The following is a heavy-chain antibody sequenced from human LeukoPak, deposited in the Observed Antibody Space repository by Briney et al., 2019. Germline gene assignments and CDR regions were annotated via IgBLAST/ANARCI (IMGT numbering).Heavy chain of an antibody. CDR2: ISYDGSTK. CDR1: GFTFRSYA. V-gene: IGHV3-30*01. D-gene: IGHD3-22*01. CDR3: ARTLLDYDSSGYYGDYYFDY. J-gene: IGHJ4*02. Sequence: PGRSLRLSCAASGFTFRSYAMQWVRQAPGKGLEWVAVISYDGSTKYYADSVKGRFIISRDNSRNTLYLQMNSLRTEDTAVYYCARTLLDYDSSGYYGDYYFDYWGQGTLVTVSS.